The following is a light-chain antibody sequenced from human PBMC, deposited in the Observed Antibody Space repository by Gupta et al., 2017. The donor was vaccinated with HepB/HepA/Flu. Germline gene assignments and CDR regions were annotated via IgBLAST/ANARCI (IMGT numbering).Light chain of an antibody. CDR2: NLN. J-gene: IGLJ2*01. CDR3: SSYTTSSSWV. CDR1: NSDIGHYNF. Sequence: QSALTQPASVSGSLGQSITISCTGTNSDIGHYNFVSWYQQHPGKAPKLILSNLNNRPSGVSLRFSGSKSGNTASLTISGLQAEDEAYYYCSSYTTSSSWVFGGGSKVTVL. V-gene: IGLV2-14*03.